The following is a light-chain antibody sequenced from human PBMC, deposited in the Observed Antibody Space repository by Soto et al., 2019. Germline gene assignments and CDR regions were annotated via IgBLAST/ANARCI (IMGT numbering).Light chain of an antibody. V-gene: IGLV2-14*01. CDR1: SSDVGSYDY. CDR2: EVS. J-gene: IGLJ1*01. CDR3: ISYTGSSTSYV. Sequence: QSVLTQPGSVSGSPGQSITISCSGTSSDVGSYDYVAWYQQFPGKTPKLVIYEVSNRPSGVSYRFSGSKSGNTASLTISGLQAEDEADYYCISYTGSSTSYVFGTGTKVTVL.